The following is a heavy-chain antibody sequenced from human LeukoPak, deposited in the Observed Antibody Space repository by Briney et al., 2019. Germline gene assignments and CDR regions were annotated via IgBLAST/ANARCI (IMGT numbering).Heavy chain of an antibody. Sequence: GGSLRLSCAASGFIFRNYGMHWVRQPPGKGLEWVAVISYDGSNKYYADSVKGRFTISRDNSKNTLYLQMNSLRAEDTAVYYCAKNGDSSGYYPDYWGQGTLVTVSS. CDR2: ISYDGSNK. D-gene: IGHD3-22*01. V-gene: IGHV3-30*18. J-gene: IGHJ4*02. CDR1: GFIFRNYG. CDR3: AKNGDSSGYYPDY.